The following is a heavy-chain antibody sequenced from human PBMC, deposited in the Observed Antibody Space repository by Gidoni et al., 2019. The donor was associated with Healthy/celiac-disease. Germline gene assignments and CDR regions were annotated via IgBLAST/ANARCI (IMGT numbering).Heavy chain of an antibody. V-gene: IGHV3-11*01. J-gene: IGHJ6*02. CDR2: ISSSGSTI. CDR3: ARGSFCSSTSCYEGVDYYGMDV. Sequence: QVQLVASGGGLVKPGGSLSLSCAASGFTFSDYYMSWIRQAPGKGLEWVSYISSSGSTIYYADSVKGRFTISRDNAKNSLYLQMNSLRAEDTAVYYCARGSFCSSTSCYEGVDYYGMDVWGQGTTVTVSS. CDR1: GFTFSDYY. D-gene: IGHD2-2*01.